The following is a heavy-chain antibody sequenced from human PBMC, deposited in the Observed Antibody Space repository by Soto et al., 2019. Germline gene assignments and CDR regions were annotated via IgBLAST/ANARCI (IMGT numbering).Heavy chain of an antibody. J-gene: IGHJ4*02. CDR1: GFPFSSYA. V-gene: IGHV3-23*01. CDR3: ATRGPTVTTG. D-gene: IGHD4-17*01. Sequence: EVQLLESGGGLVGPGGSLSLACAASGFPFSSYAISWVRQAPGKGLEWGSAISGSGGSTYYADSVKGRFTISRDNSKNTLYLQMNSLRAEDTAVYYCATRGPTVTTGWGQGTLVTVSS. CDR2: ISGSGGST.